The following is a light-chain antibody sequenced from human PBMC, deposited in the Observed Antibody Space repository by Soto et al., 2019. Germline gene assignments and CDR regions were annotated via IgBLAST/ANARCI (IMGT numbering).Light chain of an antibody. CDR1: SSNIGNNY. V-gene: IGLV1-51*01. CDR3: GARDSRLTDVV. Sequence: QSVLTQPPSVSAAPGQKVTISCSGSSSNIGNNYVSCYQQFPGTAPNLLIYDNDKRPSGIPDPSSGAKSGTSVTLGITGHQAGHEADYRCGARDSRLTDVVFRGGTKVTVL. J-gene: IGLJ2*01. CDR2: DND.